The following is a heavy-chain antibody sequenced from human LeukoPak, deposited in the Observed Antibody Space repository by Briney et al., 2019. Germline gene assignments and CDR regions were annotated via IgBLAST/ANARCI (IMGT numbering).Heavy chain of an antibody. J-gene: IGHJ4*02. V-gene: IGHV3-48*01. CDR2: INGGGSPI. D-gene: IGHD5-18*01. CDR3: AKVGWDTAMGEPGAY. CDR1: GFTFSRDS. Sequence: GGSLRLSCAASGFTFSRDSMNWVRQAPGKGLEWVSYINGGGSPIYYADSVRGRFTISRDNSKNTLYLQMNSLRAEDTAVYYCAKVGWDTAMGEPGAYWGQGTLVTVSS.